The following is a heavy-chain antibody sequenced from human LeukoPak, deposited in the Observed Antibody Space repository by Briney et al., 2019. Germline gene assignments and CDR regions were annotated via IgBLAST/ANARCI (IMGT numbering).Heavy chain of an antibody. D-gene: IGHD3-22*01. Sequence: GGSLRLSCAASGFTFSSYAMSWVRQAPGKGLEWVSAISGSGGSTYYADSVKGGSTISRDNSKNTLYLQMNSLRAEDTAVYYCAKEKSITMIVVVITGGYFDYWGQGTLVTVSS. CDR3: AKEKSITMIVVVITGGYFDY. CDR2: ISGSGGST. CDR1: GFTFSSYA. J-gene: IGHJ4*02. V-gene: IGHV3-23*01.